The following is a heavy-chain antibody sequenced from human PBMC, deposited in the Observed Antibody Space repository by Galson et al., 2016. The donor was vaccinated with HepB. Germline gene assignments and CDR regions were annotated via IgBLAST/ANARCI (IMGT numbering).Heavy chain of an antibody. J-gene: IGHJ6*02. V-gene: IGHV3-11*03. CDR1: GFIFSDYC. CDR2: IRRGSSYT. D-gene: IGHD2-21*02. CDR3: VRGGRVQPTVDDCYYYHVMDV. Sequence: SLRLSCAASGFIFSDYCMNWIRQAPGKGLEWVSNIRRGSSYTDCADSVKGRFTNSSDNARNSLYLKMNRLRVEDTAVYYCVRGGRVQPTVDDCYYYHVMDVWGQGTTVSVSS.